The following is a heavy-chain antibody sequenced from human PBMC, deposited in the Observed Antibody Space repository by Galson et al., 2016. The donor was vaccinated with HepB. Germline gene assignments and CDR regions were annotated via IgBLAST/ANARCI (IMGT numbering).Heavy chain of an antibody. CDR1: GFTFSIYG. D-gene: IGHD1-7*01. V-gene: IGHV3-30*18. CDR3: AKDRERTSWPSWLDS. Sequence: SMRLSCAASGFTFSIYGMHWVRQAPGQGLESVAVLSYDGGHQYYADPVKGRFTISRDNSKNLLFLQLDSLRADDTDRYYCAKDRERTSWPSWLDSWGRGTLVSVSS. CDR2: LSYDGGHQ. J-gene: IGHJ5*01.